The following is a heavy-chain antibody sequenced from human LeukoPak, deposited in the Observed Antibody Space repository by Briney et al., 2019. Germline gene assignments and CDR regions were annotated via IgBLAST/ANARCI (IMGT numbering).Heavy chain of an antibody. Sequence: GGSLRLSCSASGFTFSSYAMHWVRQAPGKGLEYVSAISSNGGSTYYADSVKGRFTISRDNSKNTLYLQMNSLRVEDTALYYCVKKVVVGATSPYSDFQDWGQGTLVTVSS. V-gene: IGHV3-64D*06. CDR1: GFTFSSYA. J-gene: IGHJ1*01. CDR2: ISSNGGST. D-gene: IGHD1-26*01. CDR3: VKKVVVGATSPYSDFQD.